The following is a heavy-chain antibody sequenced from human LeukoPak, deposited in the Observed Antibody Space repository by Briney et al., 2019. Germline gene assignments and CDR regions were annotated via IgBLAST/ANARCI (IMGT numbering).Heavy chain of an antibody. Sequence: GSLRLSCAASGFNLNDYYMSWIRQPPGKGLEWIGSIYYSGSTYYNPSLKSRVTISVDTSKNQFSLKLSSVTAADTAVYYCASTAGITIFGVVTHYFDYWGQGTLVTVSS. CDR1: GFNLNDYY. CDR2: IYYSGST. V-gene: IGHV4-38-2*01. J-gene: IGHJ4*02. D-gene: IGHD3-3*01. CDR3: ASTAGITIFGVVTHYFDY.